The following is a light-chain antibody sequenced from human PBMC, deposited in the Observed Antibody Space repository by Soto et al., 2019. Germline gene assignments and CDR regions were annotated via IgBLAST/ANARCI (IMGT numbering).Light chain of an antibody. CDR3: QQYNSYSTWT. J-gene: IGKJ1*01. V-gene: IGKV3-20*01. Sequence: EIVFPQSPGTLSLSPGERATLSWRASQSVSSSYLAWYQQKPGQATRLIIYGASSRANGIPARFSGSGSGTDFTLTISSLQPDDFATYYCQQYNSYSTWTFGQGTKVDIK. CDR1: QSVSSSY. CDR2: GAS.